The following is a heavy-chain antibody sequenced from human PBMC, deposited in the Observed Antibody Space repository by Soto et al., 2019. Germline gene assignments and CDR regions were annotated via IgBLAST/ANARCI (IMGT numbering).Heavy chain of an antibody. CDR3: ARDPGGYDFYYYYYGMDV. Sequence: QVQLVQSGAEVKKPGASVKVSCKASGYTFTSYGISWVRQAPGQGLEWMGWISAYNGNTNYAQKLQGRVTMTTDTSTSTAYMELRSLRSDDTAVYYCARDPGGYDFYYYYYGMDVWGQGTTVTVSS. V-gene: IGHV1-18*01. CDR1: GYTFTSYG. J-gene: IGHJ6*02. CDR2: ISAYNGNT. D-gene: IGHD5-12*01.